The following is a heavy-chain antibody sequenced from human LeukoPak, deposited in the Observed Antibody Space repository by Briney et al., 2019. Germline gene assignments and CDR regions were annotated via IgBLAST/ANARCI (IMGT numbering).Heavy chain of an antibody. CDR1: GGTFSSYA. CDR2: IIPIFGTA. Sequence: GSSVKVSCKASGGTFSSYAISWVRQAPGQGLEWMGGIIPIFGTANYAQKFQGRVTMTTDTSTSTAYMELRSLRSDDTAVYYCVRDNRACSSSVTLYYYGMDVWGQGTTVTVSS. CDR3: VRDNRACSSSVTLYYYGMDV. J-gene: IGHJ6*02. V-gene: IGHV1-69*05. D-gene: IGHD6-13*01.